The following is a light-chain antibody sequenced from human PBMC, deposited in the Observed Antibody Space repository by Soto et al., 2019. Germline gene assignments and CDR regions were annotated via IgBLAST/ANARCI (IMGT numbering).Light chain of an antibody. V-gene: IGLV2-8*01. CDR1: SSDVGGYNY. Sequence: QSALTQPPSASGSPGQSVTISCTGTSSDVGGYNYVSWYQQHPGKAPKLMISEVSKRPSGVPDRFSGSKSGNTASLTVSGLQAEDEADYYCSSYAGTNAVVFGGGTKQTVL. J-gene: IGLJ2*01. CDR2: EVS. CDR3: SSYAGTNAVV.